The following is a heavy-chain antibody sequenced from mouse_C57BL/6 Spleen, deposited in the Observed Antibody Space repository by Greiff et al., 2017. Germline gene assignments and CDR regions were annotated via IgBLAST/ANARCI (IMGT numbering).Heavy chain of an antibody. CDR2: ISGGGGNT. CDR3: AAKSRGSYYAMDY. J-gene: IGHJ4*01. V-gene: IGHV5-9*01. CDR1: GFTFSSYT. Sequence: EVQGVESGGGLVKPGGSLKLSCAASGFTFSSYTMSWVRQTPEKRLEWVATISGGGGNTYYPDSVKGRFTISRDNAKNTLYLQMSSLRSEDTALCYSAAKSRGSYYAMDYWGQGTSVTVSS.